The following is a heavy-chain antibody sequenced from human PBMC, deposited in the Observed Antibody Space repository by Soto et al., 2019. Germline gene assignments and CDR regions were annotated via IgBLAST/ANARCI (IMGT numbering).Heavy chain of an antibody. CDR1: GYSFTNCW. J-gene: IGHJ6*02. Sequence: PGDSLKIYSEVSGYSFTNCWIAWVRKMRGKGLEWMGIIYPGDSDTRYSPSFQGQVTISADKSLRTAYLQWTSLKASDTALYYCARTRSFTLGFYYDGMDVWGQGNTVTVSS. V-gene: IGHV5-51*01. D-gene: IGHD6-6*01. CDR2: IYPGDSDT. CDR3: ARTRSFTLGFYYDGMDV.